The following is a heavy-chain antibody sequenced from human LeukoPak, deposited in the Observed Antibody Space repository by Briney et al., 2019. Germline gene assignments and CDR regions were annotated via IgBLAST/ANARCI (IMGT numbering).Heavy chain of an antibody. CDR3: AREFSSSWHTHWVYYMDV. D-gene: IGHD6-13*01. CDR1: GASISSNNW. V-gene: IGHV4-4*02. Sequence: PSETLSLTCAVSGASISSNNWWSWVRQPPGKGLEWIGEIYHSGSTNYNPSLKSRVTLSVDKSKNQFSLKLSSVTAADTAVYYCAREFSSSWHTHWVYYMDVWGKGTTVTVSS. CDR2: IYHSGST. J-gene: IGHJ6*03.